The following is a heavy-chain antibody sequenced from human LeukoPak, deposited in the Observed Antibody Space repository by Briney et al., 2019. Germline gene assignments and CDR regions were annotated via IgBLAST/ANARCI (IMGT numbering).Heavy chain of an antibody. D-gene: IGHD2-2*01. V-gene: IGHV1-46*01. Sequence: ASVKVSCKASGYTFTSYYMHWVRQAPGQGLEWMGIINPSGGSTSYAQKFQGRVTMTRDTSTSTVYMELSSLRSEDTAVYYCARVECSSTSCFHTLYFDYWGQGTLVTVSS. CDR2: INPSGGST. CDR1: GYTFTSYY. CDR3: ARVECSSTSCFHTLYFDY. J-gene: IGHJ4*02.